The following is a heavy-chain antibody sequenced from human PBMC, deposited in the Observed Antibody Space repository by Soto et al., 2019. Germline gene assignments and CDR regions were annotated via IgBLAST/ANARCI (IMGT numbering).Heavy chain of an antibody. CDR3: ARDRLADSSGPFDY. J-gene: IGHJ4*02. Sequence: QVQLVESGGGVVQPGRSLRLSCAASGFTFSSYAMHWVRQAPGKGLEWVAVISYDGSNKYYADSVKGRFTISRDNSKNTLYLQMNSLRAEDTAVYYCARDRLADSSGPFDYWAQGTLVTVSS. V-gene: IGHV3-30-3*01. CDR1: GFTFSSYA. CDR2: ISYDGSNK. D-gene: IGHD3-22*01.